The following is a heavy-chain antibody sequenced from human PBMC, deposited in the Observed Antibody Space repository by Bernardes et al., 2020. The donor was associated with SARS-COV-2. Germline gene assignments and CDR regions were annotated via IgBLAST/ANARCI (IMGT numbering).Heavy chain of an antibody. V-gene: IGHV3-21*04. CDR3: AREGLYYDFWSGYYASYGMDV. CDR1: GFTFSSYS. J-gene: IGHJ6*02. CDR2: ISSSSSYI. Sequence: GGSLRLSCAASGFTFSSYSMNWVRQAPGKGLEWVSSISSSSSYIYYADSVKGRFTISRDNAKNSLYLQMNSLRAEDTAVYYCAREGLYYDFWSGYYASYGMDVWGQGTTVTVSS. D-gene: IGHD3-3*01.